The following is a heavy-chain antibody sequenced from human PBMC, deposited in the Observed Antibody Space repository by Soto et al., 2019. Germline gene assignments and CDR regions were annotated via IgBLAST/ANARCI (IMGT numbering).Heavy chain of an antibody. CDR1: GFTVSSNY. V-gene: IGHV3-66*01. J-gene: IGHJ5*02. D-gene: IGHD6-13*01. Sequence: GGSLSLSCAASGFTVSSNYMSWVRQAPGKGLEWVSVIYRVGITYYAVSVKDIFTISRDNSKYTLHLQINCLRVEDTVVYYCARGLDSISWSYNWFDPWGQGTLVTVSS. CDR2: IYRVGIT. CDR3: ARGLDSISWSYNWFDP.